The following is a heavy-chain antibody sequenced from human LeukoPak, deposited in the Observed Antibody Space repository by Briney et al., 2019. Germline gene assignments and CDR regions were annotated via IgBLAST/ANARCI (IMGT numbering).Heavy chain of an antibody. J-gene: IGHJ4*02. CDR3: ARDLHSRWELRLGGSLGY. CDR2: TIPIFGTA. V-gene: IGHV1-69*13. Sequence: SVNVSRKTSGGTFSSYAISWVRHAPGQGLEWMGGTIPIFGTANYAQKFQGRVTITADESTSTAYMELSSLRSEDTAVYYCARDLHSRWELRLGGSLGYCGQGTLVTVSS. D-gene: IGHD1-26*01. CDR1: GGTFSSYA.